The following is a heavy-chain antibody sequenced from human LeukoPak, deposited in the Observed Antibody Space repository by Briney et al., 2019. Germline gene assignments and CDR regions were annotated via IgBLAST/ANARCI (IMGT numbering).Heavy chain of an antibody. V-gene: IGHV4-59*01. CDR2: VYRTGRT. Sequence: SETLSLTCTVSGGSISTYYWNWIRQPPGKGLEWIGYVYRTGRTHYNPSLKSRVSISVDASKNQFSLEVSSMTAADTAVYFCARWDFWGGSPAHWGQGILVTVSS. J-gene: IGHJ4*02. CDR3: ARWDFWGGSPAH. D-gene: IGHD3-3*01. CDR1: GGSISTYY.